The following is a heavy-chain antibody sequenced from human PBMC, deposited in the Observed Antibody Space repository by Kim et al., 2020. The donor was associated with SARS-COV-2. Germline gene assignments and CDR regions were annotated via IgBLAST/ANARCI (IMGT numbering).Heavy chain of an antibody. CDR1: GFTFSSYA. CDR2: ISGSGST. V-gene: IGHV3-23*01. CDR3: SKRELGTSQC. Sequence: GGSLRLSCAASGFTFSSYAMSWVRQAPGKGLEWVSAISGSGSTNYADSVKGRFIISRDNSKNTVYLQMNSLRAEDTAVYYCSKRELGTSQCWGQGTLVS. D-gene: IGHD7-27*01. J-gene: IGHJ4*02.